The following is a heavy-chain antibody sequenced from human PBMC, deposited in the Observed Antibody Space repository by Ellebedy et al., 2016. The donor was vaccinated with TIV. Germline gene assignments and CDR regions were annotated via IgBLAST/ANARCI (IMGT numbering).Heavy chain of an antibody. Sequence: GGSLRLSXAASGFTFSSYGMHWVRQAPGKGLEWVAVIWYDGSNKYYADSVKGRFTISRDNSKNTLYLQMNSLRAEGTAVYYCAREPMVRGVIRRGYAMDVWGQGTTVTVSS. D-gene: IGHD3-10*01. CDR2: IWYDGSNK. J-gene: IGHJ6*02. CDR1: GFTFSSYG. CDR3: AREPMVRGVIRRGYAMDV. V-gene: IGHV3-33*01.